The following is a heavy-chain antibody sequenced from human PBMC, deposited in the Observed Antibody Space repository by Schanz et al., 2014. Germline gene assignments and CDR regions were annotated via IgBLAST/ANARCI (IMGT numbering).Heavy chain of an antibody. D-gene: IGHD6-19*01. V-gene: IGHV3-11*05. J-gene: IGHJ6*02. CDR3: ASVIMVAGNHRDGRDV. Sequence: VQLVESGGGLVQPRGSLRLSCAASEFTFSDYYMTWMRQAPGKGLEWISYISNSGTYTKYADSVKGRFVISRDNARSSLYLQMSSLRDGDTAVYYCASVIMVAGNHRDGRDVWGQGTTVIVSS. CDR2: ISNSGTYT. CDR1: EFTFSDYY.